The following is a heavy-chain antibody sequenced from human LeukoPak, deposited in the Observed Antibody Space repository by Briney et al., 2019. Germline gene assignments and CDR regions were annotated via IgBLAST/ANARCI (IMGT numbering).Heavy chain of an antibody. CDR1: GGTFSSYA. Sequence: GASVKVSCKASGGTFSSYAISWVRQAPGQGLEWMGRIIPILGIANYAQKFQGRVTITADKSTSTAYMELSSLRSEDTAVYYCARDGYSSSSRGLSSCYDYWGQGTLVTVSS. CDR2: IIPILGIA. CDR3: ARDGYSSSSRGLSSCYDY. J-gene: IGHJ4*02. D-gene: IGHD6-6*01. V-gene: IGHV1-69*04.